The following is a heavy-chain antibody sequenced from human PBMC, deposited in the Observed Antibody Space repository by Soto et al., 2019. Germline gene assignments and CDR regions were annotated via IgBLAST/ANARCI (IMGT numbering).Heavy chain of an antibody. D-gene: IGHD3-9*01. CDR2: IYYSGST. Sequence: QVQLQESGPGLVKPSQTLSLTCTVSGGSISSGGYYWSWIHQHPGKGLEWIGYIYYSGSTYYNPSLKSRVTISVDTSKNQFSLKLSSVTAADTAVYYCARSGKNVLRYFDWFIDYWGQGTLVTVSS. CDR1: GGSISSGGYY. CDR3: ARSGKNVLRYFDWFIDY. J-gene: IGHJ4*02. V-gene: IGHV4-31*03.